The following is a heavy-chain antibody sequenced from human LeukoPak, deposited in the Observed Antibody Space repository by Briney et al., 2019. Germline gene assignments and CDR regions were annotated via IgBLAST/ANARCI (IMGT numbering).Heavy chain of an antibody. CDR1: GYTFTSYG. CDR2: ISAYSSNT. CDR3: ARDHYFDTSGNPSYYFDY. J-gene: IGHJ4*02. Sequence: ASVKVSCKASGYTFTSYGINWVRQAPGQGLEWMGWISAYSSNTNYAQKLQGRVTMTTNTFTSTAYLELRSLRSDDTAVYYCARDHYFDTSGNPSYYFDYWGQGTLATVSS. V-gene: IGHV1-18*01. D-gene: IGHD3-22*01.